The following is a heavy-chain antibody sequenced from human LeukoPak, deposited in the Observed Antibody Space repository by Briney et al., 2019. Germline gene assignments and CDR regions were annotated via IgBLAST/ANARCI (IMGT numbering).Heavy chain of an antibody. CDR1: GGSISSSSYY. CDR2: IYYSGST. Sequence: SETLSLTCTVSGGSISSSSYYWGWIRQPPGKGLEWIGSIYYSGSTYYNPSLKSRVTISVDTSKNQFSLKLSSVTAADTAVYYCARRIEYYDSSGYYWIDYYYYYGMDVWGQGTMVTVSS. J-gene: IGHJ6*02. D-gene: IGHD3-22*01. CDR3: ARRIEYYDSSGYYWIDYYYYYGMDV. V-gene: IGHV4-39*01.